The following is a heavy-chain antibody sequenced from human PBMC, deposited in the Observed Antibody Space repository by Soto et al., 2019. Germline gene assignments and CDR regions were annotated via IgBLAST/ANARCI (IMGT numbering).Heavy chain of an antibody. J-gene: IGHJ4*02. CDR3: PIVTAQTAYHYFDF. CDR2: IDPSDSYI. CDR1: GYKFTNYC. D-gene: IGHD1-1*01. Sequence: GESLKISCKGSGYKFTNYCLSWVRQTPGKGLEWMGRIDPSDSYINYSPSFRGHVTISIDESISTAHLQWSSLKASDTATYYCPIVTAQTAYHYFDFWGPGPLLTVST. V-gene: IGHV5-10-1*01.